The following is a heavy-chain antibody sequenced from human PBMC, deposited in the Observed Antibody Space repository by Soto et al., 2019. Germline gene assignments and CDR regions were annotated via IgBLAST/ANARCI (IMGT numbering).Heavy chain of an antibody. V-gene: IGHV1-2*02. CDR3: ARERYQVISDGMDV. Sequence: QVQLVQSGADVKTPGASVRVSCKASGYTFTGYYVHWVREAPGQGLEWMGWINPETGGTSYAKKFQGRAALSRNTSINTAYMELSRLRFDDAAVYFCARERYQVISDGMDVWGQVTKVTVSS. D-gene: IGHD2-2*01. J-gene: IGHJ6*02. CDR2: INPETGGT. CDR1: GYTFTGYY.